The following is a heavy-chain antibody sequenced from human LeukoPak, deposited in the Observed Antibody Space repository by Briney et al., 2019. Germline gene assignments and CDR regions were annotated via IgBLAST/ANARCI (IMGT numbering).Heavy chain of an antibody. D-gene: IGHD2-21*01. V-gene: IGHV4-4*07. CDR1: GGAISGYY. CDR2: VYGSGTT. J-gene: IGHJ4*02. Sequence: SETLSLTCTVSGGAISGYYWNWIRQPAGKGLEWIGRVYGSGTTNYNPSLKSRVTMSIDTPNSQVSLNLDSVTAADTAVYYCAREGATVIIRAFDFWGQGTLVTVSS. CDR3: AREGATVIIRAFDF.